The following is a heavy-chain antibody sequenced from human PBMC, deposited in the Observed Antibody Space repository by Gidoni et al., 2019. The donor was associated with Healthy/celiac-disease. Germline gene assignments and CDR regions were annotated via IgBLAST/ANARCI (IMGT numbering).Heavy chain of an antibody. V-gene: IGHV3-23*01. D-gene: IGHD3-3*01. CDR3: AKGITIFGVVISGPNHYYYGMDV. Sequence: EVQLLESGGGLVQPGGSLRLSCAASGFTFSSYAMSWVRQAPGKGLEWVSAISGSGGSTYYADSVKGWFTISRDNSKNTLYLQMNSLRAEDTAVYYCAKGITIFGVVISGPNHYYYGMDVWGQGTTVTVSS. CDR2: ISGSGGST. J-gene: IGHJ6*02. CDR1: GFTFSSYA.